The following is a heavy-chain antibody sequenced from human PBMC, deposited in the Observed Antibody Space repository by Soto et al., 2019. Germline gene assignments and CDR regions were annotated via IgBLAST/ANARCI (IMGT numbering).Heavy chain of an antibody. CDR1: GGSISSYY. CDR3: ARTGDGLYCSGGSCYRV. V-gene: IGHV4-59*08. CDR2: IDYSGST. J-gene: IGHJ4*02. D-gene: IGHD2-15*01. Sequence: QVQLQESGPGLVKPSETLSLTCTGSGGSISSYYWSWIRQPPGKGLEWIGYIDYSGSTNYNPSLTSRVTISVDTSKNQFSLKLSSVTAADTAVYYCARTGDGLYCSGGSCYRVWGQGTLVTVSS.